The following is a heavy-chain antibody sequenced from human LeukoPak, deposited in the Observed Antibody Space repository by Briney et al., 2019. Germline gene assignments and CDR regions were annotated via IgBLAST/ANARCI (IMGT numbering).Heavy chain of an antibody. CDR2: IYTGGST. V-gene: IGHV3-53*01. J-gene: IGHJ3*02. D-gene: IGHD2-2*02. CDR3: ARELYGGAFDI. CDR1: GFTVSTTY. Sequence: GSLRLSCAASGFTVSTTYMSWVRQAPGKGLEWVSIIYTGGSTYYAHSVKGRFTISRDNSKNTVYLQMNSLRAEDTAVYYCARELYGGAFDIWGQGTMVTVSS.